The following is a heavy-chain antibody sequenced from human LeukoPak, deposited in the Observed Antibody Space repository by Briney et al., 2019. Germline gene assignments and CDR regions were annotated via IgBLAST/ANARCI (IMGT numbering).Heavy chain of an antibody. CDR3: VRDQGYCTSASCRGDAFDV. J-gene: IGHJ3*01. CDR2: IKEGGSEK. D-gene: IGHD2-2*01. V-gene: IGHV3-7*01. Sequence: GGSLRLSCAASGFTFSTHWMSWVRQAPGKGLEWVAKIKEGGSEKYYVDSVKGRFTISRDNAKNSLSLQMHSLRDEDTAVYYCVRDQGYCTSASCRGDAFDVWGQGSMVPVSS. CDR1: GFTFSTHW.